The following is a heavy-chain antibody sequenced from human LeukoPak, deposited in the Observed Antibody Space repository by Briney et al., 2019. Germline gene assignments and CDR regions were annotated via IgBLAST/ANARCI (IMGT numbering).Heavy chain of an antibody. CDR1: GFIFSSYS. D-gene: IGHD6-25*01. CDR3: SPAADTPDYYYMDV. Sequence: GGSLRLSCAASGFIFSSYSMNWVRQAPGKGLEWVSSISSSSSYIYYADSVKGRFTISRDNAKDSLFLQMNNLRAEDTAVYYCSPAADTPDYYYMDVWGKGTTVTVSS. V-gene: IGHV3-21*01. CDR2: ISSSSSYI. J-gene: IGHJ6*03.